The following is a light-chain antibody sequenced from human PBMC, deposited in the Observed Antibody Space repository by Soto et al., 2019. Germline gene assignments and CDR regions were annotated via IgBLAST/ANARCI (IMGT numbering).Light chain of an antibody. Sequence: QSALTHPASVSGSPGQSITISCTGTSSDVGGYNYVSWYQQHPGKAPKLMIYEVSNRPSGVSNRFSGFKSGNTASLTISGLQAEDEADYYCSSYTSSSTWVFGGGTKVTVL. CDR1: SSDVGGYNY. V-gene: IGLV2-14*01. CDR2: EVS. J-gene: IGLJ3*02. CDR3: SSYTSSSTWV.